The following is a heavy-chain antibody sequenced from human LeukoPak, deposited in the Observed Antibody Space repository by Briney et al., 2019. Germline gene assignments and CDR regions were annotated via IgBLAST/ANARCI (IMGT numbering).Heavy chain of an antibody. V-gene: IGHV3-23*01. J-gene: IGHJ4*02. CDR1: GFTFSNYG. CDR2: ISGSGDNT. D-gene: IGHD6-6*01. Sequence: GGSLRLSCAASGFTFSNYGVSWVRQSPGKGLEWVSAISGSGDNTYYADSMKGRLTLSRDNSKNTLYLQMNSLRAEDTAVYYCATHIAALPIGSFDYWGQGTLVTVSS. CDR3: ATHIAALPIGSFDY.